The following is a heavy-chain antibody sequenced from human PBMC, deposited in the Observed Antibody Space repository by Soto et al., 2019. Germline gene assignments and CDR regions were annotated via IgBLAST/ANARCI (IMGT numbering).Heavy chain of an antibody. Sequence: GASVKVSCKASGYTFTSYAMHWVRQAPGQRLEWMGWINAGNGNTKYSQKFQGRVTITRDTSASTAYMELSSLRSEDTAVYYCARDNSSSWYGQTNWFDPWGQGTLVTVS. V-gene: IGHV1-3*01. CDR2: INAGNGNT. D-gene: IGHD6-13*01. J-gene: IGHJ5*02. CDR3: ARDNSSSWYGQTNWFDP. CDR1: GYTFTSYA.